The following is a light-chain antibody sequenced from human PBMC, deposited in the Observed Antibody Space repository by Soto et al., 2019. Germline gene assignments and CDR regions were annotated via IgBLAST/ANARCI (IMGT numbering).Light chain of an antibody. Sequence: EIVMTQSPATLSVSPGERATLSCRASQSISSTLAWYQQKPGQAPRLLIYGASTRATGIPARFSGSGSGTEFTLTISSLQYEDFAVYYCQQYSNWPHLAFGGGTKVEIK. V-gene: IGKV3-15*01. CDR1: QSISST. J-gene: IGKJ4*02. CDR3: QQYSNWPHLA. CDR2: GAS.